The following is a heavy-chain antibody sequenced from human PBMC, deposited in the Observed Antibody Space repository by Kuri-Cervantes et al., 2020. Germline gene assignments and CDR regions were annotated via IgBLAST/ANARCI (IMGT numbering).Heavy chain of an antibody. CDR2: MSYDEANE. CDR3: ARGGCRGGSCYPSFDY. Sequence: LSLTCAASGFTFSFYAMNWVRQAPGKGLEWVAVMSYDEANEYYADSVRGRFTISRDNSKNTLYLQMNSLRTEDTAVYYCARGGCRGGSCYPSFDYWGQGTLVTVSS. CDR1: GFTFSFYA. V-gene: IGHV3-30-3*01. D-gene: IGHD2-15*01. J-gene: IGHJ4*02.